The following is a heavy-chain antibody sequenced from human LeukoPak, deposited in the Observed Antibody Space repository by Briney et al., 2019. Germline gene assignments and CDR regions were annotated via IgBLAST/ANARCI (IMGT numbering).Heavy chain of an antibody. CDR2: IYYSGSGST. Sequence: SETLSLTCTVSGGSISSSSYYWGWIRQPPGKGLEWIGTIYYSGSGSTWYNPSLKSRVTVSADTSKNQFSLKLTSVTAADTAVYYCARDRACSNGICSYFDYWGQGTVVTVSS. D-gene: IGHD2-8*01. CDR3: ARDRACSNGICSYFDY. CDR1: GGSISSSSYY. V-gene: IGHV4-39*01. J-gene: IGHJ4*02.